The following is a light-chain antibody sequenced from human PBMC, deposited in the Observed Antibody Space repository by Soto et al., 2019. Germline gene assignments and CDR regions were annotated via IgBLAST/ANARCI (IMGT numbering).Light chain of an antibody. Sequence: QSVLTQPPSASGTPGQRVTVSCSGTTSNLGTKTVNWYQHLPGTAPILLIYADNQPPPGVPDRFPGSKSGTSASLAISGLQSDDEADYYCSAWDDSLNGVVFGGGTKLTVL. CDR1: TSNLGTKT. V-gene: IGLV1-44*01. J-gene: IGLJ2*01. CDR3: SAWDDSLNGVV. CDR2: ADN.